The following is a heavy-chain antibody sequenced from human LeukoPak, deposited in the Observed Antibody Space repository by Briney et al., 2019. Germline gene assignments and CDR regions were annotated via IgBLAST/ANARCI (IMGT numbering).Heavy chain of an antibody. V-gene: IGHV4-34*01. CDR2: INHSGST. CDR3: AREASYCGGDCLLDY. J-gene: IGHJ4*02. D-gene: IGHD2-21*02. Sequence: SETLPLTCAVYGGSFSGYYWSWIRQPPGKGLEWIGEINHSGSTNYNSSLKSRVTISVDTSKNQFSLKLSSVTAADTALYYCAREASYCGGDCLLDYWGQGTLVTVFS. CDR1: GGSFSGYY.